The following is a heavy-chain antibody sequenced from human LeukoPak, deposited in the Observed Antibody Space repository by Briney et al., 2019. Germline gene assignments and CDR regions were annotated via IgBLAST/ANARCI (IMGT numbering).Heavy chain of an antibody. V-gene: IGHV3-74*01. CDR2: INPDGSDT. J-gene: IGHJ4*02. CDR1: GFTFSSNW. Sequence: GGSLKLSCAASGFTFSSNWMHWIRQVSGEGLVWVARINPDGSDTSYADSVKGRFTIPRDNAKNTLYLQMNSLRVEDTALYYCTRDTFGARDYWGQGTLVTVSS. D-gene: IGHD3-10*01. CDR3: TRDTFGARDY.